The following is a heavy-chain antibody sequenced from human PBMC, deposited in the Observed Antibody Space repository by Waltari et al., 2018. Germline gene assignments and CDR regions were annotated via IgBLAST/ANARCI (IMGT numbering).Heavy chain of an antibody. CDR2: IRSKAYGGTT. Sequence: TFGDYAMSWVRQAPGKGLEWVGFIRSKAYGGTTEYAASVKGRFTISRDDSKSIAYLQMNSLKTEDTAVYYCTRDSRYYYDPPIFWGQGTLVTVSS. V-gene: IGHV3-49*04. CDR3: TRDSRYYYDPPIF. D-gene: IGHD3-22*01. CDR1: TFGDYA. J-gene: IGHJ4*02.